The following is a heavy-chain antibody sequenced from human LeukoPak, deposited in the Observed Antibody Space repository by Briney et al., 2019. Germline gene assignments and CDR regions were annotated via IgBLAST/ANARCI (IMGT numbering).Heavy chain of an antibody. Sequence: PGGSLRLSCAASGFTVSSNYVSWVRQAPGKGLEWVSVIYSGGSTYYADSVKGRFTISRDNSKNTLYLQMNSLRAEDTAVYYCARVLTSYDFWSGYHDYFDYWGQGTLVTVSS. D-gene: IGHD3-3*01. J-gene: IGHJ4*02. CDR2: IYSGGST. CDR1: GFTVSSNY. V-gene: IGHV3-53*01. CDR3: ARVLTSYDFWSGYHDYFDY.